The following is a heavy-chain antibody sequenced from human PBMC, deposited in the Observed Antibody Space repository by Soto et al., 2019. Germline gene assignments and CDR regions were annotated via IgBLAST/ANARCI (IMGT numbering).Heavy chain of an antibody. Sequence: QVQLVQSGAEVKKPGASVKVSCKASGYTFTSYDINGVRQATGQGLEWMGWMNPNSGNTGYAQKFQGRVTMTRNTSISTAYMELSSLRSEDTAVYYCAREYIWNFYSSYYYGMDVWGQGTTVTVSS. J-gene: IGHJ6*02. CDR1: GYTFTSYD. CDR3: AREYIWNFYSSYYYGMDV. V-gene: IGHV1-8*01. CDR2: MNPNSGNT. D-gene: IGHD1-7*01.